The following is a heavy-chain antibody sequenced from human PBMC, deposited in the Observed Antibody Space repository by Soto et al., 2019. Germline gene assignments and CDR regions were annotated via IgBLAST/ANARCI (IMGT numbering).Heavy chain of an antibody. J-gene: IGHJ4*02. D-gene: IGHD5-18*01. CDR1: GASIGSSSYF. CDR2: IYYSGIT. Sequence: PXETLSLTCPVFGASIGSSSYFGGWIREPPGKGLESMGSIYYSGITYYNPPLKSRVTISVDTSKNQFSLKLSSVTAADTAVYSCAIRDTANGRGFDYWGQGILGTVYS. CDR3: AIRDTANGRGFDY. V-gene: IGHV4-39*01.